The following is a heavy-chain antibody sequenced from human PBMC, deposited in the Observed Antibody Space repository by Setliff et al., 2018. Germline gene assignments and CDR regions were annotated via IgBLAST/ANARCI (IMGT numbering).Heavy chain of an antibody. CDR3: ASNPRKGRSGGYFYDDPYYYYMDV. J-gene: IGHJ6*03. D-gene: IGHD1-26*01. Sequence: PGGSLRLSCAASGFTFSTYSMNWVRQAPGKGLEWVSYISSRSDIIYYADSVKGRFTISRGNAKNSLYLRLNSLRAEDTAVYYCASNPRKGRSGGYFYDDPYYYYMDVWGKGTTVTVSS. V-gene: IGHV3-48*01. CDR2: ISSRSDII. CDR1: GFTFSTYS.